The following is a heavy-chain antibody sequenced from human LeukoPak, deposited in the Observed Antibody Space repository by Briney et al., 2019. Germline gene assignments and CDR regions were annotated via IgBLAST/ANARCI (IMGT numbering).Heavy chain of an antibody. Sequence: SETLSLTCTVSGGSISSGDNYWSWIRQPPGKGLEWIGYIYYSGTTNYNPSLKSRVTISVDTSKNQFSLKLSSVTAADTAVYYCARHGFSGYDTPSLDYWGQGMLVTVSS. J-gene: IGHJ4*02. CDR3: ARHGFSGYDTPSLDY. V-gene: IGHV4-30-4*01. CDR2: IYYSGTT. D-gene: IGHD5-12*01. CDR1: GGSISSGDNY.